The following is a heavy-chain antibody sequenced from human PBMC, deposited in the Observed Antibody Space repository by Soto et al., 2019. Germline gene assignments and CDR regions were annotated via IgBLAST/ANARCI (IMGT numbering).Heavy chain of an antibody. CDR1: GYSISSGYH. J-gene: IGHJ4*02. CDR3: AGRYSTTHRSFDY. Sequence: SETLSLTCAVSGYSISSGYHWGCIRQPPGKGLEWIGIINHSENTYYNPSLKSRVTMSVDTSKKQFYLNLSSVTAADTAIYYCAGRYSTTHRSFDYWGQGALVTVSS. CDR2: INHSENT. D-gene: IGHD5-12*01. V-gene: IGHV4-38-2*01.